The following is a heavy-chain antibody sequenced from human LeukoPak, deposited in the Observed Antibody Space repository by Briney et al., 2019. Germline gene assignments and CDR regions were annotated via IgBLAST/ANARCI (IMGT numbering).Heavy chain of an antibody. V-gene: IGHV3-21*01. CDR3: ARDVDYDSRGYYYYYMDV. J-gene: IGHJ6*03. CDR2: ISSSSSYI. CDR1: GFTFSSYS. D-gene: IGHD3-22*01. Sequence: GGSLRLSCAASGFTFSSYSMNWVRQAPGKGLEWVSSISSSSSYIYYADSVKGRFTISRDNAKNSLYLQMNSLRAEDTAVYYCARDVDYDSRGYYYYYMDVWGKGTTVTVSS.